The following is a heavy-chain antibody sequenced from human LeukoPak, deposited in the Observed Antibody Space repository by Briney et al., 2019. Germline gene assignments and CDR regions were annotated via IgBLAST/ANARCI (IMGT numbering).Heavy chain of an antibody. Sequence: ASVKVSCKASGYTFTSYYMHWVRQAPGQGLEWMGIINPSGGSTSYAQKFQGRVTMTTDTSTSTAYMELRSLRSDDTAVYYCARDRDWVVVPADYLWDMGYWGQGTLVTVSS. CDR3: ARDRDWVVVPADYLWDMGY. V-gene: IGHV1-46*01. CDR1: GYTFTSYY. D-gene: IGHD2-2*01. CDR2: INPSGGST. J-gene: IGHJ4*02.